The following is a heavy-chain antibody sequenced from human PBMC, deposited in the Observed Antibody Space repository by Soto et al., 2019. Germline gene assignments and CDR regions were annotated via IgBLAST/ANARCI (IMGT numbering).Heavy chain of an antibody. V-gene: IGHV3-23*01. CDR2: INESGDDT. D-gene: IGHD3-10*01. Sequence: EVQLLESGGGLVQPGGSLRLSCGGSGFTFSSCAMSWVRQPPGKGLEWVSGINESGDDTYYADSVQGRFTISRDNSKNMLYLQMNSLRADDTAVYYCATESYNRRADFDHWGQGTLVPVSS. J-gene: IGHJ4*02. CDR3: ATESYNRRADFDH. CDR1: GFTFSSCA.